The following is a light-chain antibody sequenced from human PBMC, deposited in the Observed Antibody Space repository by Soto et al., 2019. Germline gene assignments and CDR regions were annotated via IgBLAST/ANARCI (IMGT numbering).Light chain of an antibody. V-gene: IGKV1-5*03. Sequence: DIQMTQSPSTLSASVGDRVTITCRASQSIYDWLAWYQQKPGKAPKLLIYKASNLESGVPSRFSGSASGTEFTLTISSLQPDDFATYYCQQYNTYWTFGQGTKVKIK. CDR1: QSIYDW. CDR3: QQYNTYWT. J-gene: IGKJ1*01. CDR2: KAS.